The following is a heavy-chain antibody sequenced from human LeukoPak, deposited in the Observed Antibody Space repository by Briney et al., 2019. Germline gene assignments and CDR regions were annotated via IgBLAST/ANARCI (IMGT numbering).Heavy chain of an antibody. Sequence: GGSLRLSCAASGFTFSSYVMYWVRQAPGKGLEWVAAISNDGSNKYYADSVKGRFTISRDNSKNRLYLQMNSLRTEDTAVYYCARGGSGSYYNEYYFDYWGQGTLVTVSS. J-gene: IGHJ4*02. V-gene: IGHV3-30-3*01. CDR1: GFTFSSYV. CDR3: ARGGSGSYYNEYYFDY. CDR2: ISNDGSNK. D-gene: IGHD3-10*01.